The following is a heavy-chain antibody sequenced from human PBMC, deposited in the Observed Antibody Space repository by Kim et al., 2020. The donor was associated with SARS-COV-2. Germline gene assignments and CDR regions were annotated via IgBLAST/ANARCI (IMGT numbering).Heavy chain of an antibody. V-gene: IGHV4-34*01. D-gene: IGHD3-10*01. CDR2: INHSGST. CDR1: GGSFSGYY. CDR3: ARGRAGGSGSYSSTPYYYYGMDV. J-gene: IGHJ6*02. Sequence: SETLSLTCAVYGGSFSGYYWSWIRQPPGKGLEWIGEINHSGSTNYNPSLKSRVTISVDTSKNQFSLKLSSVTAADTAVYYCARGRAGGSGSYSSTPYYYYGMDVWGQGTTVTVSS.